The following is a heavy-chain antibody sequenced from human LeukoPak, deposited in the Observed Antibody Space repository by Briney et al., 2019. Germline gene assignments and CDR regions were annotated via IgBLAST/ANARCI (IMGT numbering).Heavy chain of an antibody. V-gene: IGHV3-21*01. CDR2: ISSSSRYI. CDR1: GFTFSSYS. CDR3: ARLVAAAGTWGYYYYYYMDV. Sequence: GGSLRLSCAASGFTFSSYSMNWVRQAPGKGLEWVASISSSSRYIYYADSVKGRLPISRDNAKNPLYLQMNSLRAEDTAVYYCARLVAAAGTWGYYYYYYMDVWRKATTVTVS. D-gene: IGHD6-13*01. J-gene: IGHJ6*03.